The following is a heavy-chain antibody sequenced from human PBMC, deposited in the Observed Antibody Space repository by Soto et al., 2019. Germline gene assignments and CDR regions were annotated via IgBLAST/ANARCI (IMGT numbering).Heavy chain of an antibody. D-gene: IGHD6-19*01. CDR1: GYTFTSYG. Sequence: QVQLVQSGAEVKKPGASVKVSCKASGYTFTSYGISWVRQAPGQGLEWMGWISAYNGNTNYAQKLQGRVTMTTDTSTSTAFLELRSLRSDDTAVYYCARVGKPQWLVREYWYFDLWGRGTLVTVSS. CDR2: ISAYNGNT. CDR3: ARVGKPQWLVREYWYFDL. V-gene: IGHV1-18*01. J-gene: IGHJ2*01.